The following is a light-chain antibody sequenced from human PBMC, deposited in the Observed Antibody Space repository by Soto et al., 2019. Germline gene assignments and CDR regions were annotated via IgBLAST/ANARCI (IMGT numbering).Light chain of an antibody. CDR1: SSNIGAGYD. J-gene: IGLJ3*02. Sequence: QSVLTQPPSVSGAPGQRVTISCTGNSSNIGAGYDVHWYQQLPGTAPKLLIYGNSNLPSGVPDRFSGSKSGTSASLAITGLQAEDEADYYCQSYDSSLSGSVFGGGTQLTVL. V-gene: IGLV1-40*01. CDR3: QSYDSSLSGSV. CDR2: GNS.